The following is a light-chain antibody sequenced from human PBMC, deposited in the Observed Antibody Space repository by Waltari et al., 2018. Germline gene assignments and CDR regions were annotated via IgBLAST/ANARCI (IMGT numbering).Light chain of an antibody. J-gene: IGLJ3*02. CDR3: QSFDTSLSGATV. V-gene: IGLV1-40*01. CDR2: RNN. Sequence: QSVLTQPPSVSGAPGQRVTISCTGSISNIGAGYDVHWYQQLPGTAPKLLIYRNNNRPSGGPDRVSGSKSGTSASLAITGLQAEDEADYYCQSFDTSLSGATVFGGGTKLTVL. CDR1: ISNIGAGYD.